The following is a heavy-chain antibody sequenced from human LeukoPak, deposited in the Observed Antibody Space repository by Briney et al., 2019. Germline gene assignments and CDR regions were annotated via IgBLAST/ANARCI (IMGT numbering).Heavy chain of an antibody. D-gene: IGHD3-22*01. CDR3: ARDPYYFDSSGPQDNDY. CDR2: IYSSGSS. CDR1: GYTISSGYY. V-gene: IGHV4-38-2*02. J-gene: IGHJ4*02. Sequence: SETLSLTCTVSGYTISSGYYWGWIRQPPGRGLEWIGTIYSSGSSYYNPSLKSRVTISVDTSKNQFSLKLSSVTAADTAVYYCARDPYYFDSSGPQDNDYWGQGTLVTVSS.